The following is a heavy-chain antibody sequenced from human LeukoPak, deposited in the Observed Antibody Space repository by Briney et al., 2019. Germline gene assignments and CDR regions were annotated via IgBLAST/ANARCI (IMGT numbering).Heavy chain of an antibody. D-gene: IGHD6-19*01. CDR3: ARSEGTVAGTADY. CDR1: GGTFSSYA. V-gene: IGHV1-69*05. Sequence: GASVKVSCKASGGTFSSYAISWVRQAPGQGLEWMGGIIPIFGTANYAQKFQGRVTITTDESTSTAYMELSSLRSEDTAVYYCARSEGTVAGTADYWGQGTLVTVSS. CDR2: IIPIFGTA. J-gene: IGHJ4*02.